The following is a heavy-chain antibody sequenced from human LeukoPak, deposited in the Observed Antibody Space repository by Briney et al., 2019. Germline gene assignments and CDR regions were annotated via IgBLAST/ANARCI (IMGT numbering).Heavy chain of an antibody. Sequence: GASVKLSCKASGYTFTSYGISWVRQAPGQGLEWMGWIRAYNGNTNYAQKLQGRVTVTTDTSTSTAYMELRSLRSDDTAVYYCASEPTMVRGVISPKGFDYWGQGTLVTVSS. CDR3: ASEPTMVRGVISPKGFDY. CDR1: GYTFTSYG. CDR2: IRAYNGNT. D-gene: IGHD3-10*01. J-gene: IGHJ4*02. V-gene: IGHV1-18*04.